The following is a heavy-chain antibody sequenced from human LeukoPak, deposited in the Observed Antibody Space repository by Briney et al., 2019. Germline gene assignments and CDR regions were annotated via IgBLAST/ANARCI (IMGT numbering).Heavy chain of an antibody. V-gene: IGHV1-8*02. D-gene: IGHD4-17*01. CDR2: MNPNSGNT. Sequence: ASVKVSCKASGYTFTSYGISWVRQAPGQGLEWMGWMNPNSGNTGYAQKFQGRVTMTRNTSISTAYMELSSLRSEDTAVYYCARGSTVTRFDPWAREPWSPSPQ. CDR3: ARGSTVTRFDP. J-gene: IGHJ5*02. CDR1: GYTFTSYG.